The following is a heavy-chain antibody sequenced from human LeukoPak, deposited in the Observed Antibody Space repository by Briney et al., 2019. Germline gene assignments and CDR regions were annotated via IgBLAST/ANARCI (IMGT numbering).Heavy chain of an antibody. CDR1: GFTFSSYD. CDR2: ISYDGSNK. CDR3: AKKVNYDSSGYYAY. Sequence: GGSLRLSCAASGFTFSSYDMHWVCQAPGKGLEWVALISYDGSNKYYADSVKGRFTISRDNSKNTLYLQMNSLRAEDTAVYYCAKKVNYDSSGYYAYWGQGTLVTVSS. J-gene: IGHJ4*02. V-gene: IGHV3-30*18. D-gene: IGHD3-22*01.